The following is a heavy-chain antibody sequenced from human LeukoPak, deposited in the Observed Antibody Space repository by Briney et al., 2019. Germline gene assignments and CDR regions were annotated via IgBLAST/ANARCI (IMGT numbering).Heavy chain of an antibody. V-gene: IGHV4-38-2*02. J-gene: IGHJ5*02. D-gene: IGHD3-22*01. CDR2: IYHSGST. CDR1: GYSISSGYY. Sequence: SETLSLTCTVSGYSISSGYYWGWIRPPPGKGLEWIGSIYHSGSTYYNPSLKSRVTISVDTSKNQFSLKLSSVTAADTAVYYCARGGYYYDSSAEFDPWGQGTLVTVSS. CDR3: ARGGYYYDSSAEFDP.